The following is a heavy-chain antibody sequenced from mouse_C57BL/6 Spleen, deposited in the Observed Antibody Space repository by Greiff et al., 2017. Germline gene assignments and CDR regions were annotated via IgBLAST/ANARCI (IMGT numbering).Heavy chain of an antibody. CDR2: VYPRDGST. V-gene: IGHV1-85*01. CDR1: GYTFTSYD. CDR3: ARCGNYDYFDY. D-gene: IGHD2-1*01. J-gene: IGHJ2*01. Sequence: VQLQESGPELVKPGASVKLSCKASGYTFTSYDINWVKQRPGQGLEWIGWVYPRDGSTKYNEKFKGKATFTVDTSSSTAYMELHSLTSEDSAVYFCARCGNYDYFDYWGQGTTLTVSS.